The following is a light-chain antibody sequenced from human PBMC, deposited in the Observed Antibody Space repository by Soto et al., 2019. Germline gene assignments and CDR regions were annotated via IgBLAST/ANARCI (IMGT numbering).Light chain of an antibody. CDR3: SSYSSSSTFYV. CDR2: QVS. Sequence: QSGLTQPAGVSVSPGQSITISCSGTSSDIGGFYYVSWYQHHPGKDPKLMIYQVSNRPSGVSNRFSGSKSGNTASLTISGLQAEDEADYFCSSYSSSSTFYVFGAGTKVTVL. J-gene: IGLJ1*01. V-gene: IGLV2-14*01. CDR1: SSDIGGFYY.